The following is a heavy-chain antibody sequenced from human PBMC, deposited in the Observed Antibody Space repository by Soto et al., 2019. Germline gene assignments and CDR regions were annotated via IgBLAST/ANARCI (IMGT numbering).Heavy chain of an antibody. CDR1: GGSFSGYY. D-gene: IGHD3-10*01. Sequence: SETLSLTCAVYGGSFSGYYWSWIRQPPGKGLEWIGEINHSGSTNYNPSLKSRVTISVDTSKNQFSLKLSSVTAADTAVYYCARGRPASGDYWGQGTLVT. V-gene: IGHV4-34*01. J-gene: IGHJ4*02. CDR2: INHSGST. CDR3: ARGRPASGDY.